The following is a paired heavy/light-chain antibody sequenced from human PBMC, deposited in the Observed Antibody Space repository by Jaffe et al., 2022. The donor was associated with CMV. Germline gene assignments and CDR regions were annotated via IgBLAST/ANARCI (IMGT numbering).Light chain of an antibody. CDR1: SSNIAAGFD. Sequence: QSVLAQPPSVSGAPGQRVTISCTGSSSNIAAGFDVHWYQQLPGIAPKLLIYGNNNRPSGVPDRFSGSKSGTSASLAITGLRTEDEADYYCQSYDSSLSGSVFGGGTKLTVL. J-gene: IGLJ2*01. V-gene: IGLV1-40*01. CDR2: GNN. CDR3: QSYDSSLSGSV.
Heavy chain of an antibody. CDR1: GFTFDDHA. D-gene: IGHD3-22*01. J-gene: IGHJ6*02. V-gene: IGHV3-9*01. CDR3: AKDIGGGDSGGYYYYFYGMDV. Sequence: EVQLVESGGGLVQPGRSLRLSCTASGFTFDDHAMHWVRQVPGKGLEWVSGISWNSGIIGYADSVKGRFTISRDSAKNSLYLQMNSLRADDTALYYCAKDIGGGDSGGYYYYFYGMDVWGQGTTVTVSS. CDR2: ISWNSGII.